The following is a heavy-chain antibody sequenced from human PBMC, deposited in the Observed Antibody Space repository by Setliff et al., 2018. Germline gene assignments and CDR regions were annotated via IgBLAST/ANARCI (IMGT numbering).Heavy chain of an antibody. D-gene: IGHD3-22*01. J-gene: IGHJ4*02. CDR2: VYYGGNT. Sequence: PSETLSLTCTVSGGSISTTDYYWGWIRQPPGKGLEWIGCVYYGGNTYYSPSLKSRVTMFVDTSKNQFSLMLYSVTAADTAIYYCARYDSSGYSENYYFDYWGQGTLVTSPQ. CDR3: ARYDSSGYSENYYFDY. CDR1: GGSISTTDYY. V-gene: IGHV4-39*07.